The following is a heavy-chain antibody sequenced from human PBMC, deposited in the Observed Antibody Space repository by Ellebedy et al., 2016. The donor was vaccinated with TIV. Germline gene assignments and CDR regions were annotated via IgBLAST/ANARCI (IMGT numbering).Heavy chain of an antibody. V-gene: IGHV3-49*03. J-gene: IGHJ5*02. CDR3: LRGRSSPDH. CDR1: GFTFAEYA. Sequence: GESLKISCTASGFTFAEYAMTWFRQAPGKGLEWIGVIRSKDSGGATHYAASVKGRFTISRDDSKSIVYLQMNSLGSDDTAVYYCLRGRSSPDHWGQGTLVTVSS. D-gene: IGHD6-19*01. CDR2: IRSKDSGGAT.